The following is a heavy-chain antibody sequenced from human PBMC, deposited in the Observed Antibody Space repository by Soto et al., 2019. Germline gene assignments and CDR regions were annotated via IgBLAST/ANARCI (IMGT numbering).Heavy chain of an antibody. CDR2: IKQDGSEK. CDR1: GFTFSSYW. D-gene: IGHD3-3*01. J-gene: IGHJ6*02. V-gene: IGHV3-7*01. CDR3: ARDAYDFWSGYYTHYYYYGMDV. Sequence: GESLKISCAASGFTFSSYWMSWVRQAPGKGLEWVANIKQDGSEKYYVDSVKGRFTISRDNAKNSLYLQMNSLRAEDTAVYYCARDAYDFWSGYYTHYYYYGMDVWGQGTTVTVSS.